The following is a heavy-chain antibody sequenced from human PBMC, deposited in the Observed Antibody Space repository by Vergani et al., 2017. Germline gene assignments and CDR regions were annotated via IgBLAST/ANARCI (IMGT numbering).Heavy chain of an antibody. J-gene: IGHJ5*02. D-gene: IGHD1-14*01. CDR1: GFTFSSYW. CDR2: IKQDGREK. V-gene: IGHV3-7*03. CDR3: ARYRISRRWCDP. Sequence: EVQLVESGGGLVKPGGSLRLSCAASGFTFSSYWMSWVRQAQGKGLEWVANIKQDGREKYYVDSVKGRFTISRDNAKNSLYLQMNSLRADDTAVYYCARYRISRRWCDPWGQGTLVTVSS.